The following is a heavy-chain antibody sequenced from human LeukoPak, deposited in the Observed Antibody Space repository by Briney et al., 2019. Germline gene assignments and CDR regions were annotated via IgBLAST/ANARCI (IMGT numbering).Heavy chain of an antibody. Sequence: ASVKVSCKASGYTFTAYYVHWLRQAPGQGLEWMGRINPNSGGTNYAQKFQGRVTMTRDTSISTAFMELSRLRSDDTAVYYCASPRLMMGELWGQGTMVTVSS. V-gene: IGHV1-2*06. CDR1: GYTFTAYY. CDR2: INPNSGGT. J-gene: IGHJ3*01. D-gene: IGHD3-16*01. CDR3: ASPRLMMGEL.